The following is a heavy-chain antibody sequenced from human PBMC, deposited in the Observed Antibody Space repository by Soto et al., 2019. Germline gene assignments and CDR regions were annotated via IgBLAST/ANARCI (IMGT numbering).Heavy chain of an antibody. CDR1: AGSISGHY. CDR2: IFYSGGT. Sequence: QVQLQESGPGLVKPSETLSLTCTVSAGSISGHYWGWVRQPPGKAPEWIGQIFYSGGTNYNPSLEGRVTSSGDTSKNLSSLKLSSMTAADTAIYYWARAGGNFDPWGQGTLVTVSS. V-gene: IGHV4-59*11. J-gene: IGHJ5*02. CDR3: ARAGGNFDP.